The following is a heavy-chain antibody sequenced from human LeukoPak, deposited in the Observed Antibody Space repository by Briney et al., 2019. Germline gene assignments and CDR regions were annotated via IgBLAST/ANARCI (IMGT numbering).Heavy chain of an antibody. V-gene: IGHV1-8*01. CDR1: GYTFTSYD. CDR3: ARGYSGYDAFDY. CDR2: MNPNSGNT. J-gene: IGHJ4*02. Sequence: ASVKVSCKASGYTFTSYDINWVRQATGQGLEWMGWMNPNSGNTGYAQKFQGRVTMTRNTSISTAYMELSSLRSDDTAVYYCARGYSGYDAFDYWGQGTLVTVSS. D-gene: IGHD5-12*01.